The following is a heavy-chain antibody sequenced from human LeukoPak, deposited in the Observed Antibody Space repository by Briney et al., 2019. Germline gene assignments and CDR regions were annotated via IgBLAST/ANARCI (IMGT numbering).Heavy chain of an antibody. CDR3: AKGFQQVVSNAEYFQH. V-gene: IGHV3-23*01. CDR1: GFTFSSYA. CDR2: ISGSGGST. Sequence: PGGSLRLSCAASGFTFSSYAMSWVRQAPGKGLEWVSAISGSGGSTYYSDSVKGRFTISRDNSKNTLYLQMNSLRAEDTAVYYRAKGFQQVVSNAEYFQHWGQGTLVTVSS. D-gene: IGHD6-13*01. J-gene: IGHJ1*01.